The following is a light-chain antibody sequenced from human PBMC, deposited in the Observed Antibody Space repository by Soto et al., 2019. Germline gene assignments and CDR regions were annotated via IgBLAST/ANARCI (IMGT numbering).Light chain of an antibody. J-gene: IGKJ5*01. CDR1: QSVSSN. CDR2: GAS. Sequence: EIVMTHSPATLSVSPCERATLSSRASQSVSSNLAWYQQKPGQAPRLLIYGASNRATGIPARFTGSGSGTDFNLTISTLEPEDFAVYYCQQRQYWPPITFGQGTRLEI. CDR3: QQRQYWPPIT. V-gene: IGKV3D-15*01.